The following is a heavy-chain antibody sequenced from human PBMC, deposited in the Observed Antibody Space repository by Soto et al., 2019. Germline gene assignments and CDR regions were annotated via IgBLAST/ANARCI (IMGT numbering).Heavy chain of an antibody. CDR1: GFTFSSYS. CDR3: ARGLYYYDSCGYYSP. D-gene: IGHD3-22*01. CDR2: ISSSSYI. V-gene: IGHV3-21*01. Sequence: GGSLRLSCAASGFTFSSYSMDWVRQAPGKGLEWVSSISSSSYIYYADSVKGRFTISRDNAKNSMYLQMNSLRAEDTAVYYCARGLYYYDSCGYYSPWGHGSLVIV. J-gene: IGHJ5*02.